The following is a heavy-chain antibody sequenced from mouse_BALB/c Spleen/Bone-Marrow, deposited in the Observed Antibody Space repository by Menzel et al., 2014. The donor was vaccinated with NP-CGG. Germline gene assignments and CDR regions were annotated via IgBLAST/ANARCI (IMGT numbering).Heavy chain of an antibody. CDR1: GFDFGRYW. Sequence: EVKLVESGGGLVQPGGSLNLACVASGFDFGRYWMSWARQAPGKGLEWIGEINPGSSTINYSPSLKDKFIISRDNAKNMLYLQMSKVRSEDTALYYCARLGYYGYHDNWGQGTTLTVSS. CDR2: INPGSSTI. J-gene: IGHJ2*01. D-gene: IGHD1-2*01. CDR3: ARLGYYGYHDN. V-gene: IGHV4-2*02.